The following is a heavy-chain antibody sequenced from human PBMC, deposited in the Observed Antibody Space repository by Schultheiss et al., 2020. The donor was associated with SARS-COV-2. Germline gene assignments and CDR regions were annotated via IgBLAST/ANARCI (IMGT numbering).Heavy chain of an antibody. J-gene: IGHJ4*02. CDR1: GFTFSSYS. CDR3: AGSGYDFGLFDY. CDR2: ISSSSSYI. D-gene: IGHD5-12*01. Sequence: GGSLRLSCAASGFTFSSYSMNWVRQAPGKGLEWVSSISSSSSYIYYADSVKGRFTISRDNAKNSLYLQMNSLRAEDTAVYYCAGSGYDFGLFDYWGQGTLVTVSS. V-gene: IGHV3-21*01.